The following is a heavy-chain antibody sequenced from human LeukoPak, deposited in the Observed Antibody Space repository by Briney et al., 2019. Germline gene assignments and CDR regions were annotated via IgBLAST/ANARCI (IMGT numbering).Heavy chain of an antibody. Sequence: PGGSLRLSCATSGFSVSNNYMSWVRQAPGKGLEWVSAISGSGGSTYYADSVKGRFTISRDNSKNTLYLQMNSLRAEDTAVYYCAKDGGSIRSGYSSGWYPYYFDYWGQGTLVTVSS. J-gene: IGHJ4*02. CDR2: ISGSGGST. D-gene: IGHD6-19*01. CDR3: AKDGGSIRSGYSSGWYPYYFDY. CDR1: GFSVSNNY. V-gene: IGHV3-23*01.